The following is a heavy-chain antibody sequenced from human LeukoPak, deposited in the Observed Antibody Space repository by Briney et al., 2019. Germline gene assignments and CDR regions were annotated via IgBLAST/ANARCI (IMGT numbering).Heavy chain of an antibody. CDR3: AKSSILFAAGRLGSIDF. V-gene: IGHV3-30*02. CDR1: GFAFNDFA. CDR2: IRRDGSHK. J-gene: IGHJ4*02. D-gene: IGHD6-25*01. Sequence: GGSLRLSCAGSGFAFNDFAMYWVRQAPGKGLDWVALIRRDGSHKYYAHSIKGRFTISRDNSKNTLYLQMSSLRAADTAVYYCAKSSILFAAGRLGSIDFWGQGTLVTVSS.